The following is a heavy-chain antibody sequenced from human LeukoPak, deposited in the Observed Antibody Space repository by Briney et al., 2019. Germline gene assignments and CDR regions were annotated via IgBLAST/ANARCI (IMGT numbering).Heavy chain of an antibody. D-gene: IGHD4-11*01. V-gene: IGHV3-66*01. J-gene: IGHJ4*02. Sequence: GGSLRLSCAASGFTVSSNYMSWVRQAPGKGLEWVSVIYSGGSTYYADSVKGRFTISRDNSKNTLYLQMGSLRAEDMAVYYCTRDPTQYLRYGYFDYWGQGTLVTVSS. CDR2: IYSGGST. CDR1: GFTVSSNY. CDR3: TRDPTQYLRYGYFDY.